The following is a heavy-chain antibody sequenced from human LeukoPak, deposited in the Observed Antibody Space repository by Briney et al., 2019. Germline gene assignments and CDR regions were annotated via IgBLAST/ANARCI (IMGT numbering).Heavy chain of an antibody. CDR2: INHSGST. Sequence: PSETLSLTCAVYGGSFSGYYWSWIRQPPGKGLEWIGEINHSGSTNYNPSLKSRVTISVDTPKNRFSLKLSSVTAADTAVYYCARGSGTVAYWGQGTLVTVSS. J-gene: IGHJ4*02. CDR3: ARGSGTVAY. D-gene: IGHD4-11*01. V-gene: IGHV4-34*01. CDR1: GGSFSGYY.